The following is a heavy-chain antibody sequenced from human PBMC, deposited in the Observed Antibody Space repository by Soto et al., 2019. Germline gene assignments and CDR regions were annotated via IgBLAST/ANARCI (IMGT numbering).Heavy chain of an antibody. CDR1: GFRFSDNW. V-gene: IGHV3-7*04. J-gene: IGHJ4*02. CDR3: ARGGGQAVRGFDY. Sequence: EVQLVESGGGLVQPGGSLRLSCAASGFRFSDNWMSWVRQAPGKGLEWVANINEDGSEMYYEDSVEGRFTISRDETEKSLYLQMGSLGAGDSALYYCARGGGQAVRGFDYWGQGTLVTVSS. D-gene: IGHD3-10*01. CDR2: INEDGSEM.